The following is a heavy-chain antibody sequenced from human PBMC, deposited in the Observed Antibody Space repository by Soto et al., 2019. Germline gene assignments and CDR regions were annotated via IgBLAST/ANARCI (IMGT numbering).Heavy chain of an antibody. CDR1: GYSFTVYG. Sequence: QVRLVESGAEVKRPGASVKVSCKTYGYSFTVYGISWVRQAPGHGLEWMGWMSTYTGDTNYARKFRGRVTMTTDISASTASMESRSLTSDDTAVYYCARDPGGATGFDPWGQGTPVIVST. V-gene: IGHV1-18*01. CDR2: MSTYTGDT. CDR3: ARDPGGATGFDP. J-gene: IGHJ5*02. D-gene: IGHD3-10*01.